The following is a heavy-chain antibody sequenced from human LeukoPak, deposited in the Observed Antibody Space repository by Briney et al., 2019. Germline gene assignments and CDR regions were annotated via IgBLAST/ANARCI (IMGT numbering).Heavy chain of an antibody. D-gene: IGHD5/OR15-5a*01. Sequence: GGSLRLSCAASGFTFSSYWMSWVRQVPGKGLEWVANIKQDGSEFYYVDSVKGRFTISRDNAKNSLYLQMNSLRADDTAVYYCVRDKVSGPTLLDYWGQGTLVTVSS. CDR1: GFTFSSYW. V-gene: IGHV3-7*01. CDR3: VRDKVSGPTLLDY. J-gene: IGHJ4*02. CDR2: IKQDGSEF.